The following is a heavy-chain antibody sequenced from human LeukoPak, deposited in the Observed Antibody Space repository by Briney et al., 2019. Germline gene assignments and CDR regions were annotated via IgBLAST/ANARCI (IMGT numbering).Heavy chain of an antibody. D-gene: IGHD2-2*01. V-gene: IGHV5-51*01. CDR3: ARGRYCDSTSCQRFDS. J-gene: IGHJ4*02. CDR2: IYPGNSET. CDR1: GYTFTGYW. Sequence: GESLKISCKGAGYTFTGYWVAWVRQMPGKGLEWMGIIYPGNSETRYSPSVQGQDTISVDKSITTAYLQWSSLKASDTAMYYCARGRYCDSTSCQRFDSWGQGTLVTVSS.